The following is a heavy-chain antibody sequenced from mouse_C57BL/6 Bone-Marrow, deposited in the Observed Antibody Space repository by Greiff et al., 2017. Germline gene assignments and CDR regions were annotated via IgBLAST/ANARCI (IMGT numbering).Heavy chain of an antibody. CDR2: ISSGSSTI. CDR1: GFTFSDYG. V-gene: IGHV5-17*01. J-gene: IGHJ4*01. Sequence: EVKLVESGGGLVKPGGSLTLSCAASGFTFSDYGMHWVRQAPEKGLEWVAYISSGSSTIYYADTVKGRFPISRDNAKNTLFLQMTSLRSEDTAMYYCARDDHAMDYWGQGTSVTVSS. CDR3: ARDDHAMDY.